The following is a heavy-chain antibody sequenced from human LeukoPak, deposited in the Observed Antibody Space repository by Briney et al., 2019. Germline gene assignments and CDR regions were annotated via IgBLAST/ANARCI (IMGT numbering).Heavy chain of an antibody. CDR3: ARDQGGSSWYGGFDY. CDR1: GFTFSSYA. D-gene: IGHD6-13*01. J-gene: IGHJ4*02. Sequence: GSLRLSCAASGFTFSSYAMSWVRQAPGKGLEWVAVIWYDGSNKYYADSVKGRFTISRDNSKNTLYLQMNSLRAEDTAVYYCARDQGGSSWYGGFDYWGQGTLVTVSS. CDR2: IWYDGSNK. V-gene: IGHV3-33*08.